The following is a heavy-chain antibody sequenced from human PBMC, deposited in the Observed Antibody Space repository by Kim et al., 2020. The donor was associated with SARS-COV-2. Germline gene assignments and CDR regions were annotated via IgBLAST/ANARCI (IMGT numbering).Heavy chain of an antibody. CDR1: GFTFSSYA. V-gene: IGHV3-23*01. D-gene: IGHD3-3*01. J-gene: IGHJ3*02. CDR2: ISGSGGST. CDR3: AKDRVRGFTIFGVAPLGAFDI. Sequence: GSLRLSCAASGFTFSSYAMSWVRQAPGKGLEWVSAISGSGGSTYYADSVKGRFTISRDNSKNTLYLQMNSLRAEDTAVYYCAKDRVRGFTIFGVAPLGAFDIWGQGTMVTVSS.